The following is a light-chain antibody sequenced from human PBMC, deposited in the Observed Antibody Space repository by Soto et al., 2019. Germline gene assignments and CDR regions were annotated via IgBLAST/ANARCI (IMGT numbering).Light chain of an antibody. J-gene: IGKJ1*01. CDR3: QQYNNWPRT. Sequence: ERVMTQSPATLSVSPGERATLSCRASQSVSSNLAWYQQKPGQAPRLLIYGASTGATGIPARFSGSGSGTEFTLTISSLQSEDFAVYYCQQYNNWPRTFGQGTKVDIK. CDR2: GAS. CDR1: QSVSSN. V-gene: IGKV3-15*01.